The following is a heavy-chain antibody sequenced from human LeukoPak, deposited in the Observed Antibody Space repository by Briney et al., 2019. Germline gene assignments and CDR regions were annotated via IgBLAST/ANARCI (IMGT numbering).Heavy chain of an antibody. V-gene: IGHV1-24*01. CDR2: FDPEDGET. J-gene: IGHJ4*02. D-gene: IGHD5-24*01. Sequence: ASVKVSCKVSGYTLTELSMHWVRQAPGEGREWMGGFDPEDGETIYAQKFQGRVTMTADTSTDTAYMELSSLRSEDTAVYYCATDLRDGYNLWYWGQGTLVTVSS. CDR1: GYTLTELS. CDR3: ATDLRDGYNLWY.